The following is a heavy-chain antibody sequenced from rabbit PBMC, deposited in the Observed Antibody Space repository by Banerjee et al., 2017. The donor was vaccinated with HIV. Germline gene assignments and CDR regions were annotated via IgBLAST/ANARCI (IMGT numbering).Heavy chain of an antibody. J-gene: IGHJ6*01. CDR2: IDPVFGST. D-gene: IGHD7-1*01. CDR1: GFSFSSSYW. Sequence: QSLEESGGDLVKPGASLTLTCTASGFSFSSSYWMCWVRQAPGKGLEWIGYIDPVFGSTYYASWVNGRFTISSHNAQNTLYLQLNSLTAADTATYFCASNVGYAGYGSTTMDLWGPGTLVTVS. CDR3: ASNVGYAGYGSTTMDL. V-gene: IGHV1S40*01.